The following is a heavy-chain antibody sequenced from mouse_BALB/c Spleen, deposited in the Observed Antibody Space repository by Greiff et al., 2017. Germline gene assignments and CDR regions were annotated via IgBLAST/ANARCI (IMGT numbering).Heavy chain of an antibody. V-gene: IGHV1S81*02. CDR2: VNRSNGGT. CDR3: AGYGDWFAY. J-gene: IGHJ3*01. CDR1: GYSFTSYY. Sequence: VQLQQSGAELVKPAPSVNFSCTASGYSFTSYYMYWVNQRSGQGLVWIGEVNRSNGGTNFNEKFKSMTTLTVDKSSSTAFMQLSSLTSEDSAVYCCAGYGDWFAYWGQGTLVTVSA. D-gene: IGHD2-14*01.